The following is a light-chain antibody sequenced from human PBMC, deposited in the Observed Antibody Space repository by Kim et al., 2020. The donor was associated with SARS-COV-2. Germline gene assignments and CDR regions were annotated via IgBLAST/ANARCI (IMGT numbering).Light chain of an antibody. CDR2: VAS. J-gene: IGKJ5*01. CDR1: HSIYTY. CDR3: QQSYSTPFT. V-gene: IGKV1-39*01. Sequence: DIQMTQSPSSLSASVGDRVTITCRASHSIYTYLNWYQLKTGKAPKLLVYVASSLQSGVPSRFSGSGSGTDFTLTISSLQPEDFATYYCQQSYSTPFTFGQGTRLEIK.